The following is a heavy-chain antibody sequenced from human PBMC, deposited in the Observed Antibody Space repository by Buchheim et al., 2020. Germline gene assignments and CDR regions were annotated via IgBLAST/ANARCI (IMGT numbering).Heavy chain of an antibody. CDR3: ARENRDGYRNGVDV. Sequence: QLQLQESGPGLVKPSETLSLTCTVSGGSISNSAYFWGWIRQPPGKGPEWIATIRYSGTTYFNPVLQNRVTISVDKSKNQFALTLRSVTAADTALYYCARENRDGYRNGVDVWGQGTT. D-gene: IGHD5-24*01. CDR2: IRYSGTT. J-gene: IGHJ6*02. CDR1: GGSISNSAYF. V-gene: IGHV4-39*07.